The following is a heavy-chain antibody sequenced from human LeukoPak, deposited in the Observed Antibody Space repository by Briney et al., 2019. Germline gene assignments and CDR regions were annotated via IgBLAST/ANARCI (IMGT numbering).Heavy chain of an antibody. Sequence: PGGSLRLSCAASGFTFSSYAMRWVRQAPGKGLEWVSGILDSGYSTYYANSVKGRFTISRDNSNNTLYLQMNSLKAEDTAVYYCAKLGGHPLHNYYVCVWGKGTTVAVSS. J-gene: IGHJ6*03. CDR2: ILDSGYST. V-gene: IGHV3-23*01. CDR1: GFTFSSYA. D-gene: IGHD3-16*01. CDR3: AKLGGHPLHNYYVCV.